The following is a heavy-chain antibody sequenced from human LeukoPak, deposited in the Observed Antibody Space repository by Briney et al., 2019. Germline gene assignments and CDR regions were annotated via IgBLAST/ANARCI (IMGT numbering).Heavy chain of an antibody. CDR3: ARDPTMVRGTMDV. J-gene: IGHJ6*03. D-gene: IGHD3-10*01. CDR1: GFTFTNYV. Sequence: GGSLRLSCAASGFTFTNYVMHWVRQAPGKGLEWVAAISYGGSNKYYADSVKGRFTISRDNSKNTLYLQMNSLGIEDTAIYSCARDPTMVRGTMDVWGKGTAVTVSS. V-gene: IGHV3-30*04. CDR2: ISYGGSNK.